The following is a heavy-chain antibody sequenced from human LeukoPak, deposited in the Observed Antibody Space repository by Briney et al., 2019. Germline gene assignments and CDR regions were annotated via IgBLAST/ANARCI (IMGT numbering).Heavy chain of an antibody. V-gene: IGHV3-48*01. CDR2: ISSSSSTI. Sequence: PGGSLRLSCAASGFTFSSYSMNWVRQAPGKGLEWVSYISSSSSTIYYADSVKGRFTISRDNAKNSLYLQMNSLRAEDTAVYYCARAVTTTHFDYWGQGTLVTVSS. CDR1: GFTFSSYS. CDR3: ARAVTTTHFDY. J-gene: IGHJ4*02. D-gene: IGHD1-1*01.